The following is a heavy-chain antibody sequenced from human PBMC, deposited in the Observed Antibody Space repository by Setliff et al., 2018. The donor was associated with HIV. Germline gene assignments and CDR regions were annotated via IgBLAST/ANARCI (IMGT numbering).Heavy chain of an antibody. CDR1: GFTFSSYG. J-gene: IGHJ4*02. D-gene: IGHD3-9*01. V-gene: IGHV3-30*06. Sequence: GGSLRLSCAASGFTFSSYGMHWVRQAPGKGLEWVAYISYDGSSKYYADSVKGRFTISRDDSKNTLYLQMNSLRAEDTAVYYCAKGYDVLTGDPDSWGQGTLVTVS. CDR3: AKGYDVLTGDPDS. CDR2: ISYDGSSK.